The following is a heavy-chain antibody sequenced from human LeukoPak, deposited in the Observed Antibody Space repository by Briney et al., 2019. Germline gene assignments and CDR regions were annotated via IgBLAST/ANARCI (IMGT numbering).Heavy chain of an antibody. CDR3: AGLWFGDDY. CDR2: INHSGST. Sequence: SETLSLTCAVYGGSFSGYYWSWIRQPPGKGLEWIGEINHSGSTNYNPSLKSRVTISVDTSKNQFSLKLSSVTAADTAVHYCAGLWFGDDYWGQGTLVTVSS. J-gene: IGHJ4*02. CDR1: GGSFSGYY. D-gene: IGHD3-10*01. V-gene: IGHV4-34*01.